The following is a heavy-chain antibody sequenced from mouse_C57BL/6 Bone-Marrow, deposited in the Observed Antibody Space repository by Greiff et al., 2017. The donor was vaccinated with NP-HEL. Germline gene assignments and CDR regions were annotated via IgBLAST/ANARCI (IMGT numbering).Heavy chain of an antibody. Sequence: QVQLQQPGAELVKPGASVKMSCKASGYTFTSYWITWVKQRPGQGLEWIGDIYPGSGSTNYNEKFKSKATLTVDTSSSTAYMQLSSLTSEDSAVYYCARAHYGSSYDWYFDVWGTGTTVTVSS. CDR2: IYPGSGST. CDR3: ARAHYGSSYDWYFDV. CDR1: GYTFTSYW. D-gene: IGHD1-1*01. V-gene: IGHV1-55*01. J-gene: IGHJ1*03.